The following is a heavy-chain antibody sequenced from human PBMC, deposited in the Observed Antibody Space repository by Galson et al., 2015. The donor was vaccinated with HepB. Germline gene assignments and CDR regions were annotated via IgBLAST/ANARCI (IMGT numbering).Heavy chain of an antibody. CDR3: ARAYYDSSGYYYYYYYGMDV. J-gene: IGHJ6*02. Sequence: SLRLSCAASGFTFSDYYMNWIRQAPGKGLEWVSYISSSGSAIYYADSVKGRFTISRDNAKNSLYLQMNSLRAEDTAVYYCARAYYDSSGYYYYYYYGMDVWGQGTTVTVSS. D-gene: IGHD3-22*01. CDR1: GFTFSDYY. CDR2: ISSSGSAI. V-gene: IGHV3-11*01.